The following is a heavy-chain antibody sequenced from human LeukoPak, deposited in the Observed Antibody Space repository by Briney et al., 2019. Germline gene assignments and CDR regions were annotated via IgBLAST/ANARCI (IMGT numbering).Heavy chain of an antibody. D-gene: IGHD6-19*01. Sequence: ASVKVSCKASGYTFTSYAMHWVRQAPGQRLEWMGWINAGNGNTKYSQEFQGRVTITRDTSASTAYMELSSLRSEDMAVYYCARVVRYRSGPLTDLLPYYFDYWGQGTLVTVSS. V-gene: IGHV1-3*03. CDR1: GYTFTSYA. CDR3: ARVVRYRSGPLTDLLPYYFDY. CDR2: INAGNGNT. J-gene: IGHJ4*02.